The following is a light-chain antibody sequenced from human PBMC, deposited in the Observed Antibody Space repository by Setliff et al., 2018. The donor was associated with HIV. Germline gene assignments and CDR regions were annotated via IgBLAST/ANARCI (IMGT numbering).Light chain of an antibody. CDR3: CSFAGSSTFEV. V-gene: IGLV2-23*02. CDR1: SSDIGTYNL. CDR2: EVT. J-gene: IGLJ1*01. Sequence: QSALTQPASVSGSPGQSITIFCTGTSSDIGTYNLVSWYQQHPGKVPKLMIYEVTKRPSGVSNRFSGSKSGNTASLTISGLQAEDEADYYCCSFAGSSTFEVFGTGTKGTVL.